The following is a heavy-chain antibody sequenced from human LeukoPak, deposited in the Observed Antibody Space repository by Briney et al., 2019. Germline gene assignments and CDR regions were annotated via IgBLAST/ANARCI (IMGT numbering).Heavy chain of an antibody. D-gene: IGHD4-17*01. J-gene: IGHJ3*02. Sequence: GGSLRLSCGASGFSFRSYGMHGVRQAPGRGLEGVAVISYDGSNKCYAASVKGRFTISSDNSKHTLYLQMNSLRAEDTAVYYCAKGDYGDYFFCLFLIWRQGTMATVSS. CDR3: AKGDYGDYFFCLFLI. CDR1: GFSFRSYG. CDR2: ISYDGSNK. V-gene: IGHV3-30*19.